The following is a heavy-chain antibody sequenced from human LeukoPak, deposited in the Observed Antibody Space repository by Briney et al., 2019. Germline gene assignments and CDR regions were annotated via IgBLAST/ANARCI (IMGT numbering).Heavy chain of an antibody. Sequence: SETLSLTCAVYGGSFSGYYWSWIRQPPGKGLEWIGEINHSGSTNYNPSLKSRVTISVDTSKNQSSLKLSSVTAADTAVYYCARHVTMVRGVIVGYYFDYWGQGTLVTVSS. CDR3: ARHVTMVRGVIVGYYFDY. J-gene: IGHJ4*02. CDR1: GGSFSGYY. D-gene: IGHD3-10*01. CDR2: INHSGST. V-gene: IGHV4-34*01.